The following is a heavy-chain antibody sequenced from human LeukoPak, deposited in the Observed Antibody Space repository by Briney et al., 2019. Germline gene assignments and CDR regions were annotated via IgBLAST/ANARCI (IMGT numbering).Heavy chain of an antibody. CDR2: ISGSGRST. CDR1: KFIFSSYA. J-gene: IGHJ4*02. Sequence: PGGSLRLSRAASKFIFSSYAMSWVRQAPGKGLEWVSGISGSGRSTYYADSVKGRFTISRDNSNNTLYLQMNSLRAEDTAVYYCAKGRYDSSGYYLDFWGQGTLVTVSS. D-gene: IGHD3-22*01. CDR3: AKGRYDSSGYYLDF. V-gene: IGHV3-23*01.